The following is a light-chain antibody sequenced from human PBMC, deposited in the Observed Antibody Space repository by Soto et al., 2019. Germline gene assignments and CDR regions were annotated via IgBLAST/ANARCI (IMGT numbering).Light chain of an antibody. J-gene: IGLJ3*02. CDR3: AAWGDSLNNWV. Sequence: QSVLTQPPSASGTPGQRVTISCSGSSSNIGSNAVSWYQHFPGTAPKVLIYSDDQRPSGVPDRFSGSKSGTSASLAISGLRAEDEDDYFCAAWGDSLNNWVLGGGTKVTVL. CDR1: SSNIGSNA. V-gene: IGLV1-44*01. CDR2: SDD.